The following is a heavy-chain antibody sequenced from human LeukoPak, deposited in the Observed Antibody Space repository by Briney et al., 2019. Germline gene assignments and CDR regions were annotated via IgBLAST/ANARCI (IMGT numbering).Heavy chain of an antibody. CDR2: INHSGST. J-gene: IGHJ4*02. Sequence: SETLSLTCAVYDGSLSGHYWSWIRQTPGKGLEWIGEINHSGSTNYNPSLKSRVTISGDTSKSQFSLKVTSVTAADTAVYYCARLTVGALDCWGQGTLVTVSS. V-gene: IGHV4-34*01. D-gene: IGHD1-26*01. CDR1: DGSLSGHY. CDR3: ARLTVGALDC.